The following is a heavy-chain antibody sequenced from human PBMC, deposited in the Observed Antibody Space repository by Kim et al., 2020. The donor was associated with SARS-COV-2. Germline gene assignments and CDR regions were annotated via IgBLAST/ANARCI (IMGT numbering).Heavy chain of an antibody. CDR3: AKVRMATIRSPTNY. Sequence: AGSVKGRFTISRENAKKSRYLRMNSMRAEDTALYYCAKVRMATIRSPTNYWGQGTLVTVSS. V-gene: IGHV3-9*01. D-gene: IGHD5-12*01. J-gene: IGHJ4*02.